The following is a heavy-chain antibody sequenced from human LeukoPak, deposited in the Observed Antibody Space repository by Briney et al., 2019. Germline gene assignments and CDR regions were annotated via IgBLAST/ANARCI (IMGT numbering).Heavy chain of an antibody. CDR1: GYTFTGYY. Sequence: ASVKVSCKASGYTFTGYYMHWVRQAPGQGLEWMGWINPNSGGTNYAQKFQGRVTMTRDTSISTAYMELNRLRSDDTAVYYCARARLIAAAGPASRIEIGYWGQGTLVTVSS. D-gene: IGHD6-13*01. CDR3: ARARLIAAAGPASRIEIGY. CDR2: INPNSGGT. J-gene: IGHJ4*02. V-gene: IGHV1-2*02.